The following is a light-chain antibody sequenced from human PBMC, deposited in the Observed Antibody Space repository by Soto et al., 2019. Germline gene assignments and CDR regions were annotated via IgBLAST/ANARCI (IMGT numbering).Light chain of an antibody. CDR1: RSLSSTS. CDR3: QQYGSSPRM. V-gene: IGKV3-20*01. CDR2: DAS. J-gene: IGKJ1*01. Sequence: EIVLTQSPGTLSLSPGERAALSCRASRSLSSTSLAWYQQRPGQAPRLLIYDASSRATGIPDRFSGSGSGTDFTLTINRLEPDDFAVYYCQQYGSSPRMFGQGTKVEI.